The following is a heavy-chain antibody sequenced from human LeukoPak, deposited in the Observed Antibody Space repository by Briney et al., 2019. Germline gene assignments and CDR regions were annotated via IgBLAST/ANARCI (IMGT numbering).Heavy chain of an antibody. Sequence: ASVKVSCKASGYTFNNYHITWVRQAPGQGLEWMGWINVYNGNTNYAQMLQGRVTMTTDTSTSTAYMELRSLRSDDTAVYYCAGPRLMIAFGGVDAFDVWGQGTMVTVSS. CDR3: AGPRLMIAFGGVDAFDV. D-gene: IGHD3-16*01. CDR1: GYTFNNYH. V-gene: IGHV1-18*01. CDR2: INVYNGNT. J-gene: IGHJ3*01.